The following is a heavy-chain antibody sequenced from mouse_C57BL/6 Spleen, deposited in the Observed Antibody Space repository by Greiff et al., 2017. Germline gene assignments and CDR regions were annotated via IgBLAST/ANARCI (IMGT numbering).Heavy chain of an antibody. V-gene: IGHV1-76*01. J-gene: IGHJ3*01. Sequence: VQLQQSGAELVRPWASVNLSCKASGYTFTDYYINWVRQTPGQGLEWIARIYPGSGNTYYNEMFKGMGTLTAEKSSSTAHMQLSSLTSEDSAVYFCARGGDVGFAYWGQGTLVTVSA. CDR2: IYPGSGNT. CDR1: GYTFTDYY. D-gene: IGHD3-3*01. CDR3: ARGGDVGFAY.